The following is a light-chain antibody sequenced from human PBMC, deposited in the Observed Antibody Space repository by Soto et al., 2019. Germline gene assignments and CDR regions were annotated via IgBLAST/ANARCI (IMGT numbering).Light chain of an antibody. CDR3: QQYYDIPYT. Sequence: DIVMTQSPDSLAVSLGERATINCKSSQSILYSSTNKNHLAWYQQNPGQPPKLLFYWASTRESGVPDRFSASRSGTAFTLTISSLQAEDVAVYYCQQYYDIPYTFGQGSKLEIK. CDR2: WAS. CDR1: QSILYSSTNKNH. J-gene: IGKJ2*01. V-gene: IGKV4-1*01.